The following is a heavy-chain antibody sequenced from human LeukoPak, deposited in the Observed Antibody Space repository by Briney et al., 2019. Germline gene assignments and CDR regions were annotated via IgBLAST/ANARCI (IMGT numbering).Heavy chain of an antibody. J-gene: IGHJ4*02. D-gene: IGHD1-7*01. V-gene: IGHV4-4*07. Sequence: SETLSLTCSVSGGSMSSYYWSWIRQPAGKGMEWIGRIYTTGNTNYNPSLKSRVTISVDTSKNQFSLNLDSVTAADTAVYYCARGIGTINFDYWGQGVLVTVSS. CDR1: GGSMSSYY. CDR2: IYTTGNT. CDR3: ARGIGTINFDY.